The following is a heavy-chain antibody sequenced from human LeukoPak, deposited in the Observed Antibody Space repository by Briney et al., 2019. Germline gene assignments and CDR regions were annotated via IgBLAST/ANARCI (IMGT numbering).Heavy chain of an antibody. CDR1: GFSFTSYW. D-gene: IGHD4-11*01. CDR2: IYPGDSAT. V-gene: IGHV5-51*01. Sequence: GESLNISCKGPGFSFTSYWIGWVRQVPVKGREWMGFIYPGDSATRYSPSFQGQVTISADKSISTAYLQWSSLRASDTAIYYCARRWATVTTSGDIDYWGQGTLVTVSS. J-gene: IGHJ4*02. CDR3: ARRWATVTTSGDIDY.